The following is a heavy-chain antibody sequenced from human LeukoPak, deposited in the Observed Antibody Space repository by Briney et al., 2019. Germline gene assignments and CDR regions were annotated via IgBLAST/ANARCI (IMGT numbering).Heavy chain of an antibody. J-gene: IGHJ4*02. D-gene: IGHD1-26*01. V-gene: IGHV3-30-3*01. Sequence: GRSLRLSCAASGFTFSTYAMHWVRQAPGKGLEWVALISYDGSNKYYADSVKGRFTISRDNSKNTLYLQMNSLRAEDTAVYYCARDSGAGGSYSYLDYWGQGTLVTVSS. CDR2: ISYDGSNK. CDR3: ARDSGAGGSYSYLDY. CDR1: GFTFSTYA.